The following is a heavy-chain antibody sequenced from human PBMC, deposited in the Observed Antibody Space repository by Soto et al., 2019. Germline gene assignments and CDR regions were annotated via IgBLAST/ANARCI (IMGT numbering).Heavy chain of an antibody. D-gene: IGHD3-10*01. CDR2: IYYSGST. V-gene: IGHV4-39*01. J-gene: IGHJ5*02. CDR3: ARHPPWLRGSGTYLTLSWFDP. Sequence: QLQLQESGPGLVKPSETLSLTCTVSGGSITSSSYYWGWIRQPPGKGLEWIGSIYYSGSTYYNPSLKNRVTISVDKTKKQCSPNLCSVAAADTAVYYCARHPPWLRGSGTYLTLSWFDPWGQVTLVTFSS. CDR1: GGSITSSSYY.